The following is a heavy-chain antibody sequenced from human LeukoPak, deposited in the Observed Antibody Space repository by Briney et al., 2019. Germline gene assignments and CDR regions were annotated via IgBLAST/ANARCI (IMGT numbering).Heavy chain of an antibody. Sequence: GASLKISCKGSGSRFTIYWIGWVRQMPGKGLEWMGVIYPGDSDTRYSPSFQGQVTISADKSISTAYLQWSSLKASDIAMYYCARASGIVVVPSAYGGYFDYWGQGPLVTVSS. J-gene: IGHJ4*02. CDR1: GSRFTIYW. CDR2: IYPGDSDT. CDR3: ARASGIVVVPSAYGGYFDY. V-gene: IGHV5-51*01. D-gene: IGHD2-2*01.